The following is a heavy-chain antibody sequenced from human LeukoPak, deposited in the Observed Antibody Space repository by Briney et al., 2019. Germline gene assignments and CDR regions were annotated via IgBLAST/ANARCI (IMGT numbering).Heavy chain of an antibody. J-gene: IGHJ4*02. Sequence: ASVKVSCKASGYTFTGYYMHWVRQAPGQGFEWMGWINPNSGGTNYAQKFQGRVTMTRDTSISTAYMELSRLRSDDTAVYYCARRGIAASGEDYWGQGTLVTVSS. D-gene: IGHD6-13*01. V-gene: IGHV1-2*02. CDR2: INPNSGGT. CDR1: GYTFTGYY. CDR3: ARRGIAASGEDY.